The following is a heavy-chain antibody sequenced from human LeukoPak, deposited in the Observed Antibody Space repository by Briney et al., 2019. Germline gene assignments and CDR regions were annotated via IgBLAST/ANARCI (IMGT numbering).Heavy chain of an antibody. V-gene: IGHV1-2*02. D-gene: IGHD5-12*01. J-gene: IGHJ5*02. CDR1: GYTSTGYY. CDR2: INPNSGGT. Sequence: GASVKVSCKASGYTSTGYYMHWVRQAPGQGLEWMGWINPNSGGTNYAQKFQGRVTMTRDTSISTAYMELSRLRSDDTAVYYCARHGGYDQENWFDPWGQGTLVTVSS. CDR3: ARHGGYDQENWFDP.